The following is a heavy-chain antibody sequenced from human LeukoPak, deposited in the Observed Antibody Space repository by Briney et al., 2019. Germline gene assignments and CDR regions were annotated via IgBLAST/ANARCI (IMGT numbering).Heavy chain of an antibody. D-gene: IGHD2-2*01. Sequence: PSETLSLTCAVYGGSFSGYYWSWIRQPPGKGLEWIGEINHSGSTNYNPSLKSRVTISVDTSKNQFSLKLSSVTAADTAVYYCARHRRYESVFDYWGQGILVTVSS. CDR3: ARHRRYESVFDY. V-gene: IGHV4-34*01. CDR2: INHSGST. J-gene: IGHJ4*02. CDR1: GGSFSGYY.